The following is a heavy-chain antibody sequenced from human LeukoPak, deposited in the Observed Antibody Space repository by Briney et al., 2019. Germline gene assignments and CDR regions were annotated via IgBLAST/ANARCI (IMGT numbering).Heavy chain of an antibody. D-gene: IGHD3-22*01. V-gene: IGHV1-69*04. Sequence: SVKVSCKASGGTFSSYAISWVRQAPGQGLEWMGRIIPILGIANYAQKFQGRVTITADKSTSTAYMELSSLRSEDTAVYYCARGRDSSGYDFGYWGQGTLVTVSS. CDR1: GGTFSSYA. CDR3: ARGRDSSGYDFGY. J-gene: IGHJ4*02. CDR2: IIPILGIA.